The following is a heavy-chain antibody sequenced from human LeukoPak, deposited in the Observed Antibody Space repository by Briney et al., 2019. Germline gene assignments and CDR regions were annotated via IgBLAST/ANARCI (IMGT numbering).Heavy chain of an antibody. J-gene: IGHJ4*02. CDR3: ARDLWASGSYFDY. Sequence: SVKVSCKASGGTFSSYAMSWVRQAPGQGLEWMGGIIPIFGTANYAQKFQGRVTITTDESTCTAYMELSSLRSEDTAVYYCARDLWASGSYFDYWGQGTLVTVSS. V-gene: IGHV1-69*05. CDR2: IIPIFGTA. D-gene: IGHD1-26*01. CDR1: GGTFSSYA.